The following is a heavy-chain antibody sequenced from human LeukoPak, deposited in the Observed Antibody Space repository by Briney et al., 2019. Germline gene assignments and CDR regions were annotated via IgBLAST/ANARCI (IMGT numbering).Heavy chain of an antibody. CDR3: ATADYGDPDRGGVRDFDY. V-gene: IGHV1-24*01. Sequence: ASVKVPCKVSGYTPTELSMHWVRQAPGKGLEWMGGFDPENGETIYAQKFQGRVTMTEDTSTDTAYMELSSLRSEDTAVYYCATADYGDPDRGGVRDFDYWGQGTLVTVSS. J-gene: IGHJ4*02. CDR1: GYTPTELS. CDR2: FDPENGET. D-gene: IGHD4-17*01.